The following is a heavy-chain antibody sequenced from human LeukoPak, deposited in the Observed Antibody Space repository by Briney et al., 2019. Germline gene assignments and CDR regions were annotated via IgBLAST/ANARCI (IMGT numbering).Heavy chain of an antibody. J-gene: IGHJ4*02. CDR2: TYYRERWTY. D-gene: IGHD2/OR15-2a*01. CDR3: ARFEYGAPDY. CDR1: WVSVSHIPAA. Sequence: QAPALPFASSWVSVSHIPAALNWTRQSPSRGLEWMRKTYYRERWTYPYTQSENTRTANNADTSDNQYFWQLKSATPEDTDVYCCARFEYGAPDYWGQGTLVTVSS. V-gene: IGHV6-1*01.